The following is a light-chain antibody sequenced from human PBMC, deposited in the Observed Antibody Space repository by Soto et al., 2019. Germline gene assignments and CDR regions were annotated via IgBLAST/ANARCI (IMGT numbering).Light chain of an antibody. J-gene: IGKJ1*01. Sequence: EVVLTQSPGTVSLSPGERATLSCRASQSVTSNYLAWYQQKPGQAPRLLIYAASSRATGIPDRFSGSGSGTDFTTSISRLEPEDVAVYYYQQYGSSVTWTFGQGTKVEIK. CDR1: QSVTSNY. V-gene: IGKV3-20*01. CDR2: AAS. CDR3: QQYGSSVTWT.